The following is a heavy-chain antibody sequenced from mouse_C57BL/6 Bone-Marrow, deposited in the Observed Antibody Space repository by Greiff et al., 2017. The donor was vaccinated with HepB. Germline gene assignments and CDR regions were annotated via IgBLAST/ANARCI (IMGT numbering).Heavy chain of an antibody. Sequence: EVQLQQSGPELVKPGASVKIPCKASGYTFTDYNMDWVKQSHGKSLEWIGDINPNNGGTIYNQKFKGKATLTVDKSSSTAYMELRSLTSEDTAVYYCARGEYGSSFYAMDYWGQGTSVTVSS. V-gene: IGHV1-18*01. CDR3: ARGEYGSSFYAMDY. CDR1: GYTFTDYN. CDR2: INPNNGGT. J-gene: IGHJ4*01. D-gene: IGHD1-1*01.